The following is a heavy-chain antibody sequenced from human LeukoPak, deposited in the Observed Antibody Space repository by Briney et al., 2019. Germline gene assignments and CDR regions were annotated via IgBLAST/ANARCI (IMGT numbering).Heavy chain of an antibody. D-gene: IGHD1-26*01. CDR1: GYSFTSYC. V-gene: IGHV5-51*01. CDR3: GMSGDRDPLQDDVFDV. Sequence: GESLKISFNVSGYSFTSYCIGWVRQMPGKGLEWMGSIYPCDSGHTLRPSFQGQVTISVDNSINTALLQWSSLQASDTATYYCGMSGDRDPLQDDVFDVWGQGTMVTVST. J-gene: IGHJ3*01. CDR2: IYPCDSGH.